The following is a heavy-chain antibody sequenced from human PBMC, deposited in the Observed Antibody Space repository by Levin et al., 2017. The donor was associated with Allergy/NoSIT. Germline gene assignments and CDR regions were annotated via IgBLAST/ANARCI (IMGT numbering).Heavy chain of an antibody. CDR3: GSGYSSGLVFDY. CDR1: GFTVSSNY. V-gene: IGHV3-53*01. D-gene: IGHD6-19*01. CDR2: IYSGGST. Sequence: LSLTCAASGFTVSSNYMSWVRQAPGKGLEWVSVIYSGGSTYYADSVKGRFTISRDNSKNTLYLQMNSLRAEDTAVYYCGSGYSSGLVFDYWGQGTLVTVSS. J-gene: IGHJ4*02.